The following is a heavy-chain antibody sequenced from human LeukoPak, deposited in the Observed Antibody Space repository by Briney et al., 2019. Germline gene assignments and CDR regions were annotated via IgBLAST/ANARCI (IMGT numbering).Heavy chain of an antibody. Sequence: SETLSLTCAVSGYSISSGYYGGGIRQPPGKGLGWIGIIYHSGSTYYNPSLKSRVTISVDTSKNQFSLKLSSVTAADTAVYYCARDEGYDTPGGWGQGTLVTVSS. CDR1: GYSISSGYY. J-gene: IGHJ4*02. CDR3: ARDEGYDTPGG. D-gene: IGHD3-9*01. V-gene: IGHV4-38-2*02. CDR2: IYHSGST.